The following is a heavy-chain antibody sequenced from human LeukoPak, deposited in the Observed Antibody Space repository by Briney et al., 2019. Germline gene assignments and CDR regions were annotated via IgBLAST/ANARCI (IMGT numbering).Heavy chain of an antibody. CDR2: IKQDGSEK. D-gene: IGHD3-10*01. CDR1: GFTFSSYW. J-gene: IGHJ6*02. CDR3: ARVLSHGSGSMDV. V-gene: IGHV3-7*01. Sequence: PGGSLRLSCAASGFTFSSYWMSWVRQAPGKGLEWVANIKQDGSEKYYVDSVKGRFTISRDNAKNSLYLQMNSLRAEDTAVYYCARVLSHGSGSMDVWGQGTTVTVSS.